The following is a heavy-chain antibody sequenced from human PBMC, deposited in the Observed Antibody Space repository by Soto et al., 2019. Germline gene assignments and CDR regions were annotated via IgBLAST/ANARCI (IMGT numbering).Heavy chain of an antibody. CDR2: INPSGGST. V-gene: IGHV1-46*01. J-gene: IGHJ5*02. CDR3: ARGNSGWYLGNWFDP. CDR1: GYTFTAYI. D-gene: IGHD6-19*01. Sequence: QVQLVQSGAEVKKPGASVKVSCKASGYTFTAYIMTGCEQPPGQGLGGMGIINPSGGSTSYAQKFQGRVTMTRDTSTSTVYMELSSLRSEDTAVYYCARGNSGWYLGNWFDPWGQGTLVTVSS.